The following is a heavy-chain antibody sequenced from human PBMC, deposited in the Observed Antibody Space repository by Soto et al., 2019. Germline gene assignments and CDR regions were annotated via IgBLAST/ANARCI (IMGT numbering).Heavy chain of an antibody. V-gene: IGHV3-53*01. J-gene: IGHJ4*02. CDR1: GFTVSNNY. D-gene: IGHD5-12*01. CDR2: SYSGGST. Sequence: GGSLRLSCVASGFTVSNNYMSWVRQAPGKGLEWVSVSYSGGSTDYADSVTGRFTISRDNSKNTLYLQMNSLRADDTAVYYCARARDGYNFLYEPTWGQGTLVTVSP. CDR3: ARARDGYNFLYEPT.